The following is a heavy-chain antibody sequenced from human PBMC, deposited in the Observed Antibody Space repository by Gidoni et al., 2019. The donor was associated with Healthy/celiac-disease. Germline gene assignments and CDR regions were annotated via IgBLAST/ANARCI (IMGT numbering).Heavy chain of an antibody. CDR3: ARSISPLYDFWSGYYGYYYYGMDV. CDR1: GYTFTSYG. Sequence: QVPLVQSGAEVKKPGASVKVSCKASGYTFTSYGISWVRQSPGQGLEWMGWIIAYNGNTNYAQKLQGRVTMTTDTSTSTAYMELRSLRSDDTAVYYCARSISPLYDFWSGYYGYYYYGMDVWGQGTTVTVSS. D-gene: IGHD3-3*01. J-gene: IGHJ6*02. V-gene: IGHV1-18*01. CDR2: IIAYNGNT.